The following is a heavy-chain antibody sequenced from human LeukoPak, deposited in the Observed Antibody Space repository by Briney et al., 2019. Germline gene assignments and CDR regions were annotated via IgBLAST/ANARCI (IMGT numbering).Heavy chain of an antibody. CDR1: GFTFSTYW. V-gene: IGHV3-74*01. J-gene: IGHJ3*02. D-gene: IGHD6-19*01. Sequence: GGSLRLSCAASGFTFSTYWMHWVRQAPGKGLVWASRIHNDGSSISYADSVNGRFTISRDNAKNTLFLQMNSLRVEDTAVYYCARAQWLANDVFDIWGQGTMVTVSS. CDR3: ARAQWLANDVFDI. CDR2: IHNDGSSI.